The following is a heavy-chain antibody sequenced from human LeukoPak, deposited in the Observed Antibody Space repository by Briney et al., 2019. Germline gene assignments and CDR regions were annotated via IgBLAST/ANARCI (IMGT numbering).Heavy chain of an antibody. V-gene: IGHV3-74*01. CDR2: IYIDGSRK. CDR1: GFTFSNHW. J-gene: IGHJ6*02. CDR3: VRGSSDWNGMDV. D-gene: IGHD6-19*01. Sequence: PGRSLRLSCAASGFTFSNHWMHWVRQVPGKGLVSVSRIYIDGSRKSYADSVKGRFTISRDNAKNTLYLQMNSLGVEDTAVYYCVRGSSDWNGMDVWGQGTTVTVSS.